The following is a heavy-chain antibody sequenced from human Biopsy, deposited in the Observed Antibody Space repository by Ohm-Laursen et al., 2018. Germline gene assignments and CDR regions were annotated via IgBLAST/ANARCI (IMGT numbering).Heavy chain of an antibody. J-gene: IGHJ5*02. CDR1: GFTFSGYA. CDR3: AKGRSGGTGHGNWFDP. CDR2: VTGSGRST. D-gene: IGHD3-10*01. V-gene: IGHV3-23*01. Sequence: GSLRLSCAASGFTFSGYAMSWVRQGPEKGLEWVSVVTGSGRSTYYPDSVKGRFSISRDNSKNTLYLQMNSLSVEDTAVYYFAKGRSGGTGHGNWFDPWGQGTLVIVSS.